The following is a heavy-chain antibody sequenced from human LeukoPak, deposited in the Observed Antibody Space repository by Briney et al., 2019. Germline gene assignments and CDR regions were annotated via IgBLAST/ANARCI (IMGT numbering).Heavy chain of an antibody. CDR3: AKDSRLSGGMDV. V-gene: IGHV3-30*18. J-gene: IGHJ6*02. Sequence: GGSLRLSCAASGFTFSSYGMHGVRQAPGKGLEWVAVISYDGSNKYYADSVKGRFTISRDNSKNALYLQMNSLRAEDTAVYYCAKDSRLSGGMDVWGQGTTVTVSS. CDR2: ISYDGSNK. D-gene: IGHD3-16*01. CDR1: GFTFSSYG.